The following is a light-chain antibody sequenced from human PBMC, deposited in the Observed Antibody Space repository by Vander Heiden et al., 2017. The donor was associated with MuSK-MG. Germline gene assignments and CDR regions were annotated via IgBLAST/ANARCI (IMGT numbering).Light chain of an antibody. V-gene: IGKV3-15*01. CDR1: QTLTSN. Sequence: EVLMTQSPATLSVSPGERATLSCRAGQTLTSNLAWYQQKPGLAPRLLIYGASTRANGTPDRFSGSGSGTEFTLTSSSLQPEDFAVYYCQEDNNWRTFGQGTKVEIK. CDR3: QEDNNWRT. CDR2: GAS. J-gene: IGKJ1*01.